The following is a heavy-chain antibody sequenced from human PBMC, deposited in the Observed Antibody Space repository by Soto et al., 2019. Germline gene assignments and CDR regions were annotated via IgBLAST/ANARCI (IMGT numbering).Heavy chain of an antibody. CDR1: GYTFTSYY. Sequence: GASVKGSCKASGYTFTSYYMHWVRQAPGQGLEWMGIINPSGGSTIYAQKFQGRVTITRDTSAITAYMELSSLRSEDTAVYYCARESPDSVEYSSSSVPYYYYGMDVWGQGTTVTVSS. CDR3: ARESPDSVEYSSSSVPYYYYGMDV. J-gene: IGHJ6*02. V-gene: IGHV1-46*01. D-gene: IGHD6-6*01. CDR2: INPSGGST.